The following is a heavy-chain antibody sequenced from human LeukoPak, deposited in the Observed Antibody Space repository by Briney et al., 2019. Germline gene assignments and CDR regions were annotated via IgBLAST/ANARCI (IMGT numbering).Heavy chain of an antibody. V-gene: IGHV5-51*01. CDR1: GYSFTTYW. D-gene: IGHD6-13*01. CDR3: GRLGDSGSSWPFDY. CDR2: IYPGDSDT. Sequence: GESLKISCKGSGYSFTTYWIAWVRQVPGKGLEWMGIIYPGDSDTRYSPSFQGQVTISADKSISTAYLQWSSLKASDTAMYYCGRLGDSGSSWPFDYWGQGTLVTVSS. J-gene: IGHJ4*02.